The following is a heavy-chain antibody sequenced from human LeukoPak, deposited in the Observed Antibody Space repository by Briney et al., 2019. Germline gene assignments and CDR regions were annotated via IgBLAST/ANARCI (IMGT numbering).Heavy chain of an antibody. Sequence: SETLSLTCTVSGGSISSYYWSRIRQPPGKGLEWIGYIYYSGSTNYNPSLKSRVTISVDTSKNQFSLKLSSVTAADTAVYYCARFKLNYYYGMDVWGQGTTVTVSS. J-gene: IGHJ6*02. CDR2: IYYSGST. CDR3: ARFKLNYYYGMDV. CDR1: GGSISSYY. V-gene: IGHV4-59*08. D-gene: IGHD3-16*01.